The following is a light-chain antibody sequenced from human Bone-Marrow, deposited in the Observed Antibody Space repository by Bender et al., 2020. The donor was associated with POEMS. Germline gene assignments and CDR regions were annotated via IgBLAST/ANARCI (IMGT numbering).Light chain of an antibody. Sequence: SYVLTQPPSVSVAPGQTASITCGGDNIGSKGVQWYQQKPGQAPVLVVYDDSDRPSGVPDRFSGSKSGTSASLAITGLQSDDEADYYCRSYAAKNKVLFGGGTKLTVL. V-gene: IGLV3-21*02. J-gene: IGLJ2*01. CDR1: NIGSKG. CDR2: DDS. CDR3: RSYAAKNKVL.